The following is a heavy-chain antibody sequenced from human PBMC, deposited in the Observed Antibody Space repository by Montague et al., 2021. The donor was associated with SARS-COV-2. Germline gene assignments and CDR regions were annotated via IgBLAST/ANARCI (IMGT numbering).Heavy chain of an antibody. Sequence: SETLSLTCAVYGGSFSGYYWGWIRQPPGKGLEWIGKLNYSGHANYNPSLKSRVTMSLDTSRDEFSLKVHSVTAADTAMYYCARVASGWRSGAFWYFDFWGRGTLVTVSS. V-gene: IGHV4-34*01. D-gene: IGHD6-19*01. J-gene: IGHJ2*01. CDR1: GGSFSGYY. CDR2: LNYSGHA. CDR3: ARVASGWRSGAFWYFDF.